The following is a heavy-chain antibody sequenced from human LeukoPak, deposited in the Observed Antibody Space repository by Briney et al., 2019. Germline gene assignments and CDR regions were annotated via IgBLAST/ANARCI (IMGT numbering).Heavy chain of an antibody. V-gene: IGHV4-59*08. CDR3: ARRTTVTTPRYYYYYYGMDV. J-gene: IGHJ6*02. CDR1: GGSTSSYY. CDR2: IYYSGST. D-gene: IGHD4-17*01. Sequence: SETLSLTCTVSGGSTSSYYWSWIRQPPGKGLEWIGYIYYSGSTNYNPSLKSRVTISVDTSKNQFSLKLSSVTAADTAVYYCARRTTVTTPRYYYYYYGMDVWGQGTTVTVSS.